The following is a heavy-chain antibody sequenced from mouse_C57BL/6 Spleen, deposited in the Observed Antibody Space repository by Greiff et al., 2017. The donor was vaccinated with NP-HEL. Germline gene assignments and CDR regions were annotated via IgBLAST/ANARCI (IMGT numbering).Heavy chain of an antibody. J-gene: IGHJ2*01. CDR2: IYPGDGDT. CDR1: GYAFSSSW. Sequence: QVQLQQSGPELVKPGASVKISCKASGYAFSSSWMNWVKQRPGKGLEWIGRIYPGDGDTNYNGKFKGKATLTAAKSSRTAYMQLSSLTSEDSAVYFCARQFSHYYGSSFDYWGQGTTLTVSS. D-gene: IGHD1-1*01. V-gene: IGHV1-82*01. CDR3: ARQFSHYYGSSFDY.